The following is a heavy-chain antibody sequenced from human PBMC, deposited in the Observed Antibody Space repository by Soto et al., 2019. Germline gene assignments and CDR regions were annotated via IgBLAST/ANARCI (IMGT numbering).Heavy chain of an antibody. D-gene: IGHD6-13*01. CDR2: IYPGDSDT. CDR1: GYSLSSYW. Sequence: PGGSLEISCKGSGYSLSSYWVGWVRQMPGKGLEWMGIIYPGDSDTRYSPSFQGQVTISADKSISTAYLQWSSLKASDTAMYYCARTSAAGKYYYGMDVWGQGTTVTVSS. J-gene: IGHJ6*02. V-gene: IGHV5-51*01. CDR3: ARTSAAGKYYYGMDV.